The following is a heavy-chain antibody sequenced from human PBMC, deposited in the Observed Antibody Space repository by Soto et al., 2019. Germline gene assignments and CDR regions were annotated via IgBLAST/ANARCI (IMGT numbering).Heavy chain of an antibody. V-gene: IGHV1-3*01. CDR1: GDTFSTYT. CDR2: INAGNGNT. D-gene: IGHD3-22*01. Sequence: GASVKVSCKASGDTFSTYTITWMRQAPGQGLEWMGWINAGNGNTKYSQKFQGRVTITRDTSASTAYMELSSLRSEDTAVYYCARGVTHYYDSSRQPYFDYWGQGTLVTVSS. J-gene: IGHJ4*02. CDR3: ARGVTHYYDSSRQPYFDY.